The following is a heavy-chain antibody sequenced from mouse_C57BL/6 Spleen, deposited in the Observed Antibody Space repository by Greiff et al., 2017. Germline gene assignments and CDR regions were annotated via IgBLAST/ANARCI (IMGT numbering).Heavy chain of an antibody. Sequence: VQLQPSGAELVRPGASVTLSCKASGFNIKDDYMHWVKQRPEQGLEWIGWIDPDNGDTAYASKFQGKATITADKSSTTAYLQLSSLTSEDTAVYYCTTILLWGQGTLVTFSA. CDR3: TTILL. V-gene: IGHV14-4*01. J-gene: IGHJ3*02. D-gene: IGHD2-10*01. CDR2: IDPDNGDT. CDR1: GFNIKDDY.